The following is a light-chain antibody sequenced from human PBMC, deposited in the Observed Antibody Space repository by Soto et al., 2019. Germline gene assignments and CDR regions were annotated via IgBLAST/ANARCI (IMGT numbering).Light chain of an antibody. CDR3: SSYKSSSTLPYV. CDR2: DVN. Sequence: QSALTQPASVSGSPGQSITISCTGTSSDVGGYNLVSWYQQYPDKAPKLMIFDVNTRPSGVSNRFSGSKSGNTASLTISGLQAEDEADYYCSSYKSSSTLPYVFGTGTKQTVL. CDR1: SSDVGGYNL. J-gene: IGLJ1*01. V-gene: IGLV2-14*01.